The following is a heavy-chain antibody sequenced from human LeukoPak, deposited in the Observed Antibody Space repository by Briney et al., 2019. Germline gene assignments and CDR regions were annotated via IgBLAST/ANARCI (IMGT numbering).Heavy chain of an antibody. CDR2: ISGSSSYI. D-gene: IGHD2-21*02. CDR1: GFTFSSYG. V-gene: IGHV3-21*06. Sequence: GGSLRLSCAASGFTFSSYGMHWVRQAPGKGLEWVSYISGSSSYIYHADSVKGRFTVSRDNINNSLYLQMNSLRAEDTAVYYCARSQGTLTSPFDYWGQGTLVTVFS. CDR3: ARSQGTLTSPFDY. J-gene: IGHJ4*02.